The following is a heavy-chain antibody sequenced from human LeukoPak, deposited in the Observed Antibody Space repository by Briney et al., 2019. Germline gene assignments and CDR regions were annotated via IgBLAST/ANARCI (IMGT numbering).Heavy chain of an antibody. CDR1: GGSIINNY. CDR3: ARDRSRPNPFFDS. J-gene: IGHJ4*02. CDR2: IYYSGTT. Sequence: SETLSLTCSVSGGSIINNYWSWIRQPPGQGLEYIGNIYYSGTTSYMPSLKSRVTISVDTSKNQFSLELTSVTAADAAVYYCARDRSRPNPFFDSWGQGTLVTVSS. V-gene: IGHV4-59*12. D-gene: IGHD6-13*01.